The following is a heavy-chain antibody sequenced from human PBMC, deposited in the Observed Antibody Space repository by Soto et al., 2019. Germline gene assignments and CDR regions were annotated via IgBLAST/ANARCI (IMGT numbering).Heavy chain of an antibody. CDR3: ARYAYGYYYDY. V-gene: IGHV1-2*04. CDR2: INPNSGGT. D-gene: IGHD3-10*01. Sequence: ASVKVSCKASGYAFTGYYMHWVRQAPGQGLEWMGWINPNSGGTNYAQKFQGWVTMTRDTSISTAYMELSRLRSDDTAVYYCARYAYGYYYDYWGQGTLVTVSS. CDR1: GYAFTGYY. J-gene: IGHJ4*02.